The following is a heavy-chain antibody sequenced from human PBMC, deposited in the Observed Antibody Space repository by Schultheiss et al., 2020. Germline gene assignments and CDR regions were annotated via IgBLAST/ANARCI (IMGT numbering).Heavy chain of an antibody. CDR3: ARDRYDSSGYYLNWFDP. J-gene: IGHJ5*02. CDR1: GGSFSGYY. CDR2: INHSGST. V-gene: IGHV4-34*01. D-gene: IGHD3-22*01. Sequence: SETLSLTCAVYGGSFSGYYWSWIRQPPGKWLEWIGEINHSGSTNYNPSLKSRVTISVDTSKNQFSLKLSSVTAADTAVYYCARDRYDSSGYYLNWFDPWGQGTLVTVSS.